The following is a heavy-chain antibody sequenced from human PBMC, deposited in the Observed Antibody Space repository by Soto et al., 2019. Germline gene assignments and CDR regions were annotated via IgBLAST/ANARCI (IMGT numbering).Heavy chain of an antibody. CDR3: ARHDYGGFGL. CDR2: INHSGST. Sequence: SETLSLTCAVYGGSFSGYYWSWIRQPPGKGLEWIGEINHSGSTNYNPSLKSRVTISVDTFKNQFSLKLSSVTAADMAVYYCARHDYGGFGLWGQGTLVTVSS. D-gene: IGHD4-17*01. CDR1: GGSFSGYY. J-gene: IGHJ4*02. V-gene: IGHV4-34*01.